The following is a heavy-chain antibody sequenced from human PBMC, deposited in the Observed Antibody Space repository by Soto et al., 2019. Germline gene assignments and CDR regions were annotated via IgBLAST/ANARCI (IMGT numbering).Heavy chain of an antibody. CDR2: IIPIFGTA. D-gene: IGHD3-22*01. V-gene: IGHV1-69*01. CDR3: ARLTTYYYDSSRGPFDI. Sequence: QVPLVQSGAEVKKPGSSVKVSCKASGGTFSSYAISWVRQAPGQGLEWMGGIIPIFGTANYAQKFQGRVTITADESTSTAYMELSSLRSEDTAVYYCARLTTYYYDSSRGPFDIWGQGTMVTVSS. CDR1: GGTFSSYA. J-gene: IGHJ3*02.